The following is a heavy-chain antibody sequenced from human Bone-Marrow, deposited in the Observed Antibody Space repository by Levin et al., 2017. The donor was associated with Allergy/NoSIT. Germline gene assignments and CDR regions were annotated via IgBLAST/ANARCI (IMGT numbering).Heavy chain of an antibody. CDR3: ARVLVATTDPFDY. CDR2: INPNSGGT. D-gene: IGHD5-12*01. J-gene: IGHJ4*02. CDR1: GYTFTGYY. V-gene: IGHV1-2*06. Sequence: VASVKVSCKASGYTFTGYYMHWVRQAPGQGLEWMGRINPNSGGTNYAQKFQGRVTMTRDTSISTAYMELSRLRSDDTAVYYCARVLVATTDPFDYWGQGTLVTVSS.